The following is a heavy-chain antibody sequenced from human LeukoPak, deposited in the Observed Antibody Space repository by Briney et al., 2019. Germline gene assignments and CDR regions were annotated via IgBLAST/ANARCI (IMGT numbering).Heavy chain of an antibody. V-gene: IGHV4-61*02. CDR2: IYTSGST. Sequence: SETLSLTCTVSGGSISSGSYYWSWIRQPAGKGLEWIGRIYTSGSTNYNPSLKSRVTISVDTSKNQFSLKLSSVTAADTAVYYCARDSWSGYYIPAYYMDVWGKGTTVTVSS. D-gene: IGHD3-3*01. CDR1: GGSISSGSYY. CDR3: ARDSWSGYYIPAYYMDV. J-gene: IGHJ6*03.